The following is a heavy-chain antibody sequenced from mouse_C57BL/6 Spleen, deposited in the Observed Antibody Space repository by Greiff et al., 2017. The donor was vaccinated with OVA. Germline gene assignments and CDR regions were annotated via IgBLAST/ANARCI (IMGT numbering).Heavy chain of an antibody. Sequence: EVKLQESGGGLVKPGGSLKLSCAASGFTFSSYTMSWVRQTPEKRLEWVATISGGGGNTYYPDSVKGRFTISRDNAKNTLYLQMSSLRSEDTALYYCARHVEGYDWFAYWGQGTLVTVSA. J-gene: IGHJ3*01. CDR3: ARHVEGYDWFAY. CDR2: ISGGGGNT. V-gene: IGHV5-9*01. D-gene: IGHD2-2*01. CDR1: GFTFSSYT.